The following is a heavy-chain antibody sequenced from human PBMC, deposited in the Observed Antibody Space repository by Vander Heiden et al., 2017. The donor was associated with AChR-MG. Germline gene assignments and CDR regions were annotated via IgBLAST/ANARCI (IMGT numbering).Heavy chain of an antibody. CDR1: GGSVSSGSYY. J-gene: IGHJ4*02. CDR3: ATTSADSSGWYYFDY. D-gene: IGHD6-19*01. Sequence: QVQLQESGPGLVKPSETLSLTCTVSGGSVSSGSYYWSWIRQPPGKGLEWIGYIYYSGSTNYNPSLKSRVTISVDTSKNQFSLKLSSVTAADTAVYYCATTSADSSGWYYFDYWGQGTLVTVSS. V-gene: IGHV4-61*01. CDR2: IYYSGST.